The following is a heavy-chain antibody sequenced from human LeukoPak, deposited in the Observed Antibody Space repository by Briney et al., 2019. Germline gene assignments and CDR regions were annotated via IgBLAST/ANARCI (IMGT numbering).Heavy chain of an antibody. CDR3: VKDMYSIAAPAPGA. V-gene: IGHV3-64D*09. J-gene: IGHJ5*02. CDR1: GLTFSSYT. CDR2: ISSNGGST. Sequence: QSGGSLRLSCSASGLTFSSYTMHWVRQAPGKGLEYVSAISSNGGSTYYADSVKGRFTISRDNSKNTLYLQMSSLRAEDTALYYCVKDMYSIAAPAPGAWGQGTLVTVSS. D-gene: IGHD6-13*01.